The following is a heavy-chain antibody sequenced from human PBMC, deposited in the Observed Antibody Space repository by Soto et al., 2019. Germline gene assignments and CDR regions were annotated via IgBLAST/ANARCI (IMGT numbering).Heavy chain of an antibody. D-gene: IGHD1-1*01. CDR2: IFYSGTT. CDR1: GDSIIIADYY. J-gene: IGHJ6*02. CDR3: ARDLWVEPELYYYGMDV. V-gene: IGHV4-30-4*01. Sequence: TSEPLSLTCTVSGDSIIIADYYWSWIRQTPGKCLEWIGHIFYSGTTYYNPSLKSRLTISVDTSKNHFSLRLASVTAADTAVYYCARDLWVEPELYYYGMDVWGQGTTVTVSS.